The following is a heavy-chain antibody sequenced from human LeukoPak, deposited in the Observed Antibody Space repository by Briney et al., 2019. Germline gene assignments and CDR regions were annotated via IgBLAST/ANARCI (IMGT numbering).Heavy chain of an antibody. CDR3: ARRAGEYSHPYDY. J-gene: IGHJ4*02. Sequence: GSLRLSCTVSGFTVSSNSMSWVRQAPGKGLEWVSFIYSGGNTHYSDSVKGRFTISRDNSRNTLYLQMNSLRAEDTAVYYCARRAGEYSHPYDYWGQGTLVTVSS. CDR1: GFTVSSNS. CDR2: IYSGGNT. V-gene: IGHV3-53*01. D-gene: IGHD4-17*01.